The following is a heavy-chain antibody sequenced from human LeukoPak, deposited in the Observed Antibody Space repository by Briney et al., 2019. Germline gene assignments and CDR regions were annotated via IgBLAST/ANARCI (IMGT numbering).Heavy chain of an antibody. V-gene: IGHV4-39*01. CDR2: IYYSGST. Sequence: SETLSLTCTVSGGSISSSSYYWGWIRQPPGKGLEWIGSIYYSGSTYYNPSLKSRVTISVDTSKNQFSLKLSSVTAADTAVYYCARSGTYYYDSSGYNDAFDIWGQGTMVTVSS. J-gene: IGHJ3*02. CDR1: GGSISSSSYY. CDR3: ARSGTYYYDSSGYNDAFDI. D-gene: IGHD3-22*01.